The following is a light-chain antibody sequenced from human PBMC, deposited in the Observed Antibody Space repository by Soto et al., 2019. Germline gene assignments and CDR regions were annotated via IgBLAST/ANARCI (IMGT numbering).Light chain of an antibody. V-gene: IGKV3-11*01. Sequence: EILLTQSPGTLSLSPGDGATLSCRASQSVSSYYLAWYQQKPGQAPRLLIYDASSRAAGVPARFSGSGSGTDFTLTISSIEPEEFAVYYCQQRSNWPVGPGTKVDIK. CDR2: DAS. J-gene: IGKJ3*01. CDR1: QSVSSY. CDR3: QQRSNWP.